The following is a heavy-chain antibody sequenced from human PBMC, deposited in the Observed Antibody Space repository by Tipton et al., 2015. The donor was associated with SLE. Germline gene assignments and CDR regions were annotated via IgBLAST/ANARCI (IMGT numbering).Heavy chain of an antibody. CDR3: ARRGWVDAFDI. V-gene: IGHV4-4*07. CDR2: IYSSGRT. CDR1: GGAISIFY. J-gene: IGHJ3*02. Sequence: TLSLTCTVSGGAISIFYWSWIRQSAGKGLEWIGRIYSSGRTNYNPSLKSRVTMSVDTSRKQFSLKLTSVTAADTAVYYCARRGWVDAFDIWGQGTMVIVSS. D-gene: IGHD6-19*01.